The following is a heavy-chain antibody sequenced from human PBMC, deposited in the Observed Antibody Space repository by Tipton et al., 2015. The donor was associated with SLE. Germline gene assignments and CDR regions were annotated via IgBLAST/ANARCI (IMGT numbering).Heavy chain of an antibody. CDR1: VYSISSSHW. CDR3: ARGAVGSGFGAFDI. CDR2: IYYGGTI. J-gene: IGHJ3*02. Sequence: TLSLTCNVSVYSISSSHWWGWIRQPPGKGLEWIGHIYYGGTIYYNPSLKSRVTTSLDLSKNQFSLKLTSVTAADTAVYYCARGAVGSGFGAFDIWGQGTMVTVSS. D-gene: IGHD3-3*01. V-gene: IGHV4-28*02.